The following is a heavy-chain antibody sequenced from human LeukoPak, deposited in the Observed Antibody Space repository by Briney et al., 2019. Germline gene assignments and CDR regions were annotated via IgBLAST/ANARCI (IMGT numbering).Heavy chain of an antibody. Sequence: GSLRLSCAASGFIFSSYWMHWVGQAPGKGLVWVSRINSDGSNTSYADSVKGRFTISRDNAKNTLYLQMNSLRAEDTAVYYCARNMGITSRPGYWGQGTLVTVSS. CDR3: ARNMGITSRPGY. V-gene: IGHV3-74*01. J-gene: IGHJ4*02. D-gene: IGHD6-6*01. CDR2: INSDGSNT. CDR1: GFIFSSYW.